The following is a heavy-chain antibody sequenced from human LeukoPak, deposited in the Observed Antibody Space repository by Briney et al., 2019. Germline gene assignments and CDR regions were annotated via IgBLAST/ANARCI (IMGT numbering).Heavy chain of an antibody. V-gene: IGHV3-11*04. J-gene: IGHJ4*02. Sequence: PGGSLRLSCSASGFTFSDYFMSWIRQPPGKGLEWVSYISSSGSTIYYADSVKGRFTISRDNSKNTLYLQMNSLRAEDTAVYYCARDRGSAAGYPLDYWGQGTLVTVSS. D-gene: IGHD6-13*01. CDR1: GFTFSDYF. CDR2: ISSSGSTI. CDR3: ARDRGSAAGYPLDY.